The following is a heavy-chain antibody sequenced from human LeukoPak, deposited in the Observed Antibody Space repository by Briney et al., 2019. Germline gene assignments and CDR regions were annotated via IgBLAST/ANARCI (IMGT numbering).Heavy chain of an antibody. CDR3: AKGIGSSTRPNWFDP. Sequence: GGSLRLSCAASGFTFISYAMSWVSQAPGKGLEWVSAISGSGGSTYYADSVKGRFTISRDNSKNTLYLQMNSLRAEDTAVYYCAKGIGSSTRPNWFDPWGQGTLVTVSS. J-gene: IGHJ5*02. D-gene: IGHD2-2*01. CDR1: GFTFISYA. CDR2: ISGSGGST. V-gene: IGHV3-23*01.